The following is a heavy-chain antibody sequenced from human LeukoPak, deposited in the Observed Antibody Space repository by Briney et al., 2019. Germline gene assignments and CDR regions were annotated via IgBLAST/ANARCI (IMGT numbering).Heavy chain of an antibody. CDR3: ARGPNWNNGNYYYYYMDV. Sequence: SVKVSCKASGGTFSSYAISWVRQAPGQGLEWMGGIIPIFGTANYAQKFQGRVTITADESTSTAYMELSRLRSDGTAVYYCARGPNWNNGNYYYYYMDVWGKGTTVTVSS. CDR2: IIPIFGTA. CDR1: GGTFSSYA. J-gene: IGHJ6*03. V-gene: IGHV1-69*13. D-gene: IGHD1/OR15-1a*01.